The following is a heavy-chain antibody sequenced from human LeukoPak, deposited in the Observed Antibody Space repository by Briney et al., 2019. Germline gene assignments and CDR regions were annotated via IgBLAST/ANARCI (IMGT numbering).Heavy chain of an antibody. J-gene: IGHJ4*02. CDR3: AKRISGWYYSDC. CDR1: GFTFSAYA. CDR2: ITGSGAST. V-gene: IGHV3-23*01. D-gene: IGHD6-19*01. Sequence: GESLRLSCAASGFTFSAYAMSWVRQAPGKGLEWVSAITGSGASTYYADSVKGRFTISRDNSKNTLYLQMNSRRAEDTVVYYCAKRISGWYYSDCWVQGSLV.